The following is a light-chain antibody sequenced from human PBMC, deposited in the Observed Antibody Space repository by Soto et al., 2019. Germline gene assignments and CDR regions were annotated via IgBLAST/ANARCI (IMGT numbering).Light chain of an antibody. J-gene: IGLJ1*01. V-gene: IGLV2-14*01. CDR3: ISYTGSSTSYV. Sequence: QSALTQPASLSGSPGQSITISCTGTSSDIGAYDYVSWFQQHPGKAPKLMISEVNNRPSGVSNRFSGSKSGNTAYLTISGLQVEDVSNYYCISYTGSSTSYVFGSWTKVTVL. CDR2: EVN. CDR1: SSDIGAYDY.